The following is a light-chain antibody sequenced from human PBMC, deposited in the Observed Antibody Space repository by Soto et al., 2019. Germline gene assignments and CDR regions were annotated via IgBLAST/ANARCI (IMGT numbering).Light chain of an antibody. CDR2: KAS. Sequence: DIQMTQSPSTLSASVGDRVTITCRASQSISSWLAWYQQKPGKAPKRLIYKASTLASGIPSRFSGGGSGTEFSLTISSLQPDDFASYYCQHYDIFSLTFGGGTKVEVK. CDR1: QSISSW. J-gene: IGKJ4*01. V-gene: IGKV1-5*03. CDR3: QHYDIFSLT.